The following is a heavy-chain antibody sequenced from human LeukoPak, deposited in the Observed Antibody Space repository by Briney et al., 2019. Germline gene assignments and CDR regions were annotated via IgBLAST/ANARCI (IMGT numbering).Heavy chain of an antibody. V-gene: IGHV3-30*14. CDR3: ARATSRGSYYY. J-gene: IGHJ4*02. Sequence: GRSLRLSCAASGFTFSSYTMHWVRQAPGKGLEWVAVISYDEGNKHYADSVKGRFTISRDNSKNTLYLQMNSLRAEDTAVYYCARATSRGSYYYWGQGTLVTVSS. CDR2: ISYDEGNK. CDR1: GFTFSSYT. D-gene: IGHD1-26*01.